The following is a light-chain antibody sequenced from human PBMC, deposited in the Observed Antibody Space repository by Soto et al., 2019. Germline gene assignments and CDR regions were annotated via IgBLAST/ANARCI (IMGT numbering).Light chain of an antibody. Sequence: DIQMTQSPSSLSASAGDRVTITCRASQDISNYLAWYQQKPGTVPKLLIYAASTLQSGVPSRFSGSGSGTDFTLTISSLQPEDVATYYCQKCNSSPLTFGGGTTVEIK. CDR1: QDISNY. V-gene: IGKV1-27*01. CDR2: AAS. J-gene: IGKJ4*01. CDR3: QKCNSSPLT.